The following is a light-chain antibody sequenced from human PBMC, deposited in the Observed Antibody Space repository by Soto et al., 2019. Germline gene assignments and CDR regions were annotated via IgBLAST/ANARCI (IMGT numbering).Light chain of an antibody. Sequence: QSALTQPPSVSGSPGQSVTISCTGTSSDVGSYNRVSWYQQPPGTAPKLMIYEVSNRPSGVPDRFSGSKSGNTASLTISGFQAEDEADYYCSSYTSSSTFVFGGGTKLTVL. CDR1: SSDVGSYNR. CDR3: SSYTSSSTFV. CDR2: EVS. V-gene: IGLV2-18*02. J-gene: IGLJ2*01.